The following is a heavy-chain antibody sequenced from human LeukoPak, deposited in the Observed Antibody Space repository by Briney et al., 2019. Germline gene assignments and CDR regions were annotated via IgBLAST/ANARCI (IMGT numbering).Heavy chain of an antibody. CDR2: LYTIGST. D-gene: IGHD1-26*01. Sequence: PSGTLSLTCTVSGGSISNSFLTWVRKPVGKALEWIGRLYTIGSTNYNPSLKSRVTISLDTSMTQFSLKLKSVTAADTAVYYCAGGGSPHIWGQGTMVTVSS. J-gene: IGHJ3*02. V-gene: IGHV4-4*07. CDR1: GGSISNSF. CDR3: AGGGSPHI.